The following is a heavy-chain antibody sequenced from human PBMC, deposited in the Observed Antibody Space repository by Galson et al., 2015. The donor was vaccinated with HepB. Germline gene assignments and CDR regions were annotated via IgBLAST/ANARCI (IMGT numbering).Heavy chain of an antibody. Sequence: SLRLSCAESGVTFSSHGMHWVGQAPGKGLEWVAFIRYDGSNKYYADSVKGRFTISRDNSKNTLYLQMNSLRAEDTAVYYCAKDFGKVVTALDYWGQGTLVTVSS. D-gene: IGHD2-21*02. J-gene: IGHJ4*02. CDR2: IRYDGSNK. CDR1: GVTFSSHG. CDR3: AKDFGKVVTALDY. V-gene: IGHV3-30*02.